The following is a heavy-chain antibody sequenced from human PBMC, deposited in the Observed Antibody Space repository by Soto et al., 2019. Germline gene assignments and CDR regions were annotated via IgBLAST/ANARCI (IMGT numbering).Heavy chain of an antibody. J-gene: IGHJ6*02. CDR1: GGSFSGYY. Sequence: QVQLQQWGAGLLKPSETLSLTCAVYGGSFSGYYWSWIRQPPGEGLEWIGEINHSGSTNYNPSLKSRVTISVDTSKNQFSLKLSSVTAADTAVYYCAREALVVVPAAIWGMDVWGQGTTVTVSS. CDR2: INHSGST. D-gene: IGHD2-2*01. V-gene: IGHV4-34*01. CDR3: AREALVVVPAAIWGMDV.